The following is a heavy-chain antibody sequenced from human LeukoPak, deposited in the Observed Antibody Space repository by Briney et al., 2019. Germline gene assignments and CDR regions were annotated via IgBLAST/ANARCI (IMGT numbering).Heavy chain of an antibody. CDR3: ARGAFHIAVAGRRGKSYWFDP. V-gene: IGHV1-2*02. CDR2: INPNSGGT. CDR1: GYTFTGYY. J-gene: IGHJ5*02. D-gene: IGHD6-19*01. Sequence: PMASVKVSCKASGYTFTGYYMHWVRQAPGQGLEWMGWINPNSGGTNYAQKFQGRVTMTRDTSISTAYMELSRLRSDDTAVYYCARGAFHIAVAGRRGKSYWFDPWGQGTLVTVSS.